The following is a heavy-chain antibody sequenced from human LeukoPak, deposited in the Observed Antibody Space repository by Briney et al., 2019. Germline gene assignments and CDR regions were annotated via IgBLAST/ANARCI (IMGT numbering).Heavy chain of an antibody. V-gene: IGHV4-31*03. Sequence: SQTLSLTCSVSGGSISSEGFYWSWIRQHPGKGLEWIAYIYHSGRTYYNPSLKSRLTISVDTSKNQFSMSLKSVTATDTAVYYCARVVTSSLYFFDYWGQGTLVSVSS. D-gene: IGHD2-21*02. CDR3: ARVVTSSLYFFDY. J-gene: IGHJ4*02. CDR2: IYHSGRT. CDR1: GGSISSEGFY.